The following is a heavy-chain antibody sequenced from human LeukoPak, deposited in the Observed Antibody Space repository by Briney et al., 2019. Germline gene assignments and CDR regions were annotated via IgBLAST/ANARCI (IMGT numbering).Heavy chain of an antibody. V-gene: IGHV3-23*01. CDR2: ISVSGGST. CDR1: GFTFRSSA. CDR3: GRGGDYGVKIDY. Sequence: GGSLRLSCAASGFTFRSSAMSWVRQAPGKGLEWVSAISVSGGSTYYRDSVKGRFTISRDNSKNTLYLQMNSLRAEDTAVYYCGRGGDYGVKIDYWGQGSLVTVSS. D-gene: IGHD4-17*01. J-gene: IGHJ4*02.